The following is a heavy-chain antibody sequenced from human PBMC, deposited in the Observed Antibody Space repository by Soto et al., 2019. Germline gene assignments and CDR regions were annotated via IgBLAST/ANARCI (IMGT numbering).Heavy chain of an antibody. D-gene: IGHD3-16*01. Sequence: QVQLVQSGAEVKKPGASVKVSCKASGYTFTSYGLSWVRQAPGQGLEWMGWINGYTGNTNYAQKFQGRVTMTTHTXTNTAYLDLWTLISDDTAVYYCARSWVTGKGGIDVWGQGTTVTVSS. CDR2: INGYTGNT. J-gene: IGHJ6*02. CDR3: ARSWVTGKGGIDV. V-gene: IGHV1-18*01. CDR1: GYTFTSYG.